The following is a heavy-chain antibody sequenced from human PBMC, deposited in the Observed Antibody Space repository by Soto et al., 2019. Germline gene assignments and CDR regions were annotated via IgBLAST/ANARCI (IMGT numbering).Heavy chain of an antibody. Sequence: SVKVSCKASGGTFSSYAISWVRQAPGQGLEWVGGIIPIFGTANYAQKFQGRVTITADESTSTAYMELSSLRSEDTAVYYCARGNVVVTANPFDYWGQGTLVTVSS. J-gene: IGHJ4*02. CDR3: ARGNVVVTANPFDY. CDR1: GGTFSSYA. D-gene: IGHD2-21*02. V-gene: IGHV1-69*13. CDR2: IIPIFGTA.